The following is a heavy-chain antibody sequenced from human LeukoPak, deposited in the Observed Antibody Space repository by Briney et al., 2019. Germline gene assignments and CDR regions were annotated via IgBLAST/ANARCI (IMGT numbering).Heavy chain of an antibody. CDR3: ARELDDAFDI. CDR1: GGSFSGYY. V-gene: IGHV4-59*01. Sequence: PSETLSLTCAVYGGSFSGYYWSWIRQPPGKGLEWIGYIYYSGSTNYNPSLKSRVTISVDTSKNQFSLKLSSVTAADTAVYYCARELDDAFDIWGQGTMVTVSS. CDR2: IYYSGST. J-gene: IGHJ3*02. D-gene: IGHD1-1*01.